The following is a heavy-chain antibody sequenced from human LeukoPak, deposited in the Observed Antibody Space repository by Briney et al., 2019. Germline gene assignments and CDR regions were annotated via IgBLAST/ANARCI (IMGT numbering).Heavy chain of an antibody. D-gene: IGHD2-2*01. CDR2: ISGSGGST. CDR1: GFTFSSYA. J-gene: IGHJ5*02. CDR3: ATNLGYCSSTSCPHA. Sequence: PGGSLRLSCAASGFTFSSYAMSWVRQAPGKGLEWVSAISGSGGSTYYADCVKGRFTISRDNSKNSLYLQMNSLRTEDTALYYCATNLGYCSSTSCPHAWGQGSLGTVSS. V-gene: IGHV3-23*01.